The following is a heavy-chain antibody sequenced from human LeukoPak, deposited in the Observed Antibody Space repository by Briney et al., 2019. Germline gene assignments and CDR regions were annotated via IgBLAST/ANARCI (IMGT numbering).Heavy chain of an antibody. D-gene: IGHD4-17*01. J-gene: IGHJ4*02. V-gene: IGHV4-59*08. Sequence: PSETLSLTCTVSGGSISSYYWSWIRQPPGKGLEWIGYIYYSGSTNYNPSLKSRVTISVDTSKNQFSLKLSSVTAADTAVYYCARHTYGAPIEYWGPGTLVTVSS. CDR1: GGSISSYY. CDR2: IYYSGST. CDR3: ARHTYGAPIEY.